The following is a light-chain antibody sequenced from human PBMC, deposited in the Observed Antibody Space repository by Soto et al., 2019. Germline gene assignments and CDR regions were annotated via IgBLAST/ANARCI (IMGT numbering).Light chain of an antibody. CDR1: SSNIGAGYD. V-gene: IGLV1-40*01. Sequence: VLTQPPSVSGSPGQRVTISCTGSSSNIGAGYDVHWYQQLPGTAPKLLIYGNSNRPSGVPDRFSGSKSGTSASLAITGLQAEDEADYYCQSYDSSLSAYYVFGTGPRSPS. J-gene: IGLJ1*01. CDR3: QSYDSSLSAYYV. CDR2: GNS.